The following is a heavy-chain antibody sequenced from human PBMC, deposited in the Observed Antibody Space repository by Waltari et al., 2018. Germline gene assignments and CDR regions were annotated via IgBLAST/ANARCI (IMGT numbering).Heavy chain of an antibody. Sequence: QVQLVQSGAEATKPGSSVTVSCKASGGNFSSYAITWVRQAPGQGLEWMGRIIPILGTANYAQKCQGRVTITADESTSTAYMELSSLRSEDTAVYYCARDNYPIAAADYWGQGTLVTVSS. CDR2: IIPILGTA. CDR1: GGNFSSYA. CDR3: ARDNYPIAAADY. V-gene: IGHV1-69*15. D-gene: IGHD6-13*01. J-gene: IGHJ4*02.